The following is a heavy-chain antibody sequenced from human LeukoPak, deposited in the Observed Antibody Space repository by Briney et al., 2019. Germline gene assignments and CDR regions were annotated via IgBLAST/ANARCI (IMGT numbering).Heavy chain of an antibody. D-gene: IGHD3-22*01. CDR1: GFTFSSYA. CDR2: ISGSGGST. J-gene: IGHJ3*02. V-gene: IGHV3-23*01. CDR3: ARALTYYYDSPDAFDI. Sequence: GGSLRLSCAASGFTFSSYAMSWVRQAPGKGLEWVSAISGSGGSTYYADSVKGRFTISRDNSKNTLYLQMNSLRAEDTAVYYCARALTYYYDSPDAFDIWGQGTMVTVSS.